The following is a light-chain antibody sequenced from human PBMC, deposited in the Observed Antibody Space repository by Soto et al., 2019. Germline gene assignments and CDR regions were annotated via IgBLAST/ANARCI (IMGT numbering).Light chain of an antibody. Sequence: EIVLTQSPGTLSLSPGERATLSCRASQSVSSRYLAWYQQKPGQAARLLIYGASSRATGIPDRFSGSGSGTDFTLTISRLEPEDFAVYYCQQRSSWITFGQGTRLEIK. CDR2: GAS. CDR3: QQRSSWIT. CDR1: QSVSSRY. J-gene: IGKJ5*01. V-gene: IGKV3D-20*02.